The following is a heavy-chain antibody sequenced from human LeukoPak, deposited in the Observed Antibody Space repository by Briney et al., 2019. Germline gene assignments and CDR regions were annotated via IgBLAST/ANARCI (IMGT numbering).Heavy chain of an antibody. Sequence: TGGSLRLSCAASGFTFSSYAMSWVRQAPGKGLEWVSAISGSGGSTYYADSVKGRFTISRDNSKNTLYLQMNSLRAEDTAVYYCAREPWVYDSSLYYFDYWGQGTLVTVSS. CDR2: ISGSGGST. J-gene: IGHJ4*02. CDR1: GFTFSSYA. V-gene: IGHV3-23*01. CDR3: AREPWVYDSSLYYFDY. D-gene: IGHD3-22*01.